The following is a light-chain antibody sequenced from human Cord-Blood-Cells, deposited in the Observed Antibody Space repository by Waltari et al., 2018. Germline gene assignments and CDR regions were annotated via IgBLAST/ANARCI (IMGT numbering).Light chain of an antibody. CDR1: QSVSSSY. J-gene: IGKJ4*01. V-gene: IGKV3-20*01. CDR2: GAS. CDR3: QQYGSSPLT. Sequence: EIVLTQSPGTLSLSPGERATLSCRASQSVSSSYLAWYQQKPGQAPRRRIYGASSRATGIQDRFSGSGSGTDFTLTISRLEPEDFAVYYCQQYGSSPLTFGGGTKVEIK.